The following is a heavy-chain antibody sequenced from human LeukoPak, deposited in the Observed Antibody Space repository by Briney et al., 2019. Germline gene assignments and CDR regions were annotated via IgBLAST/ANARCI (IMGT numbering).Heavy chain of an antibody. V-gene: IGHV1-69*06. Sequence: SVKVSCKASGYTFTSYAISWVRQAPGQGLEWMGGIIPIFGTANYAQKFQGRVTITADKSTSTAYMELSNLRSEDTAVYYCARTLRGYSSGWYLNWFDPWGQGTLVTVSS. CDR2: IIPIFGTA. CDR1: GYTFTSYA. J-gene: IGHJ5*02. D-gene: IGHD6-19*01. CDR3: ARTLRGYSSGWYLNWFDP.